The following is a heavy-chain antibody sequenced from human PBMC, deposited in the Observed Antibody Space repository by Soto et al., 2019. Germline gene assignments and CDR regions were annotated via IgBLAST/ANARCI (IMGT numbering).Heavy chain of an antibody. CDR2: ISGGATST. V-gene: IGHV3-23*01. J-gene: IGHJ1*01. D-gene: IGHD6-13*01. CDR3: AKIYSDGASYVQH. Sequence: GSLRLSCAASGFTFSGYAMSWVRQAPGKGLEWVSTISGGATSTSYADSVKGRFTISRDNSKNTLYLQLNSLRAEDTAVYYCAKIYSDGASYVQHWGQGTPVTVSS. CDR1: GFTFSGYA.